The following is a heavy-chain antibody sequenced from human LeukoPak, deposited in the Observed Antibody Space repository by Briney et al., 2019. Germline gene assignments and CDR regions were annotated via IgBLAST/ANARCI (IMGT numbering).Heavy chain of an antibody. V-gene: IGHV3-20*04. D-gene: IGHD4-17*01. CDR3: ARDTRLYGDKIWYFDY. J-gene: IGHJ4*02. CDR2: INWNGGST. CDR1: GFTFDDYG. Sequence: GGSLRLSCAASGFTFDDYGMSWVRQAPGKGLEWVSGINWNGGSTGYADSVKGRFTISRDNAKNSLYLQMNSLRAEDTALYYCARDTRLYGDKIWYFDYWGQGTLVTVSS.